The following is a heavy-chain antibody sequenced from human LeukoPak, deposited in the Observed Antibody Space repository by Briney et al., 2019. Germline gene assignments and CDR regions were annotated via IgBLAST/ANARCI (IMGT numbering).Heavy chain of an antibody. CDR3: ARDYDSSGYYYN. D-gene: IGHD3-22*01. V-gene: IGHV1-8*02. Sequence: ASVKVSCKASGYTFTGYYMHWVRQAPGQGLEWMGWMNPNSGNTGYAQKFQGRVTMTRNTSISTAYMELSSLRSEDTAVYYCARDYDSSGYYYNWGQGTLVTVSS. J-gene: IGHJ4*02. CDR1: GYTFTGYY. CDR2: MNPNSGNT.